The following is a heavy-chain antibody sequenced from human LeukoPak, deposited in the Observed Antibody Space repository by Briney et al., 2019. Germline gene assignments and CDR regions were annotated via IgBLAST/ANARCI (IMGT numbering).Heavy chain of an antibody. Sequence: GASVKVSCNASGGTFSSYAISWVRQAPGQGLEWMGGIIPIFGTANYAQKFQGRVTITADESTSTAYMELSSLRSEDTAVYYCARGADYGDFTPYYYYYMDVWGKGTTVTISS. J-gene: IGHJ6*03. V-gene: IGHV1-69*13. CDR3: ARGADYGDFTPYYYYYMDV. CDR2: IIPIFGTA. CDR1: GGTFSSYA. D-gene: IGHD4-17*01.